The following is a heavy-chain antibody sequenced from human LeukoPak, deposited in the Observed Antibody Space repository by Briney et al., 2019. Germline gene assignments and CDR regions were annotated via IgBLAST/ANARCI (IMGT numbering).Heavy chain of an antibody. D-gene: IGHD1-26*01. Sequence: GGSLRLSCAVSGFTFSGYGMHWVRQAPGKGLEWVAGMSSDGSEKFYADSVKGRFTISRDNSKNMLDLQMNSLRVEDTAVYYCAKGVTGSSYPASDIWGQGTTVTVSS. J-gene: IGHJ3*02. CDR2: MSSDGSEK. CDR3: AKGVTGSSYPASDI. CDR1: GFTFSGYG. V-gene: IGHV3-30*18.